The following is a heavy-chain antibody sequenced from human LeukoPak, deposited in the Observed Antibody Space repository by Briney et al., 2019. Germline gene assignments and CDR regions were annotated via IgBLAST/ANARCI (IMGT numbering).Heavy chain of an antibody. CDR2: IKQDGSEK. J-gene: IGHJ3*01. D-gene: IGHD3-10*01. CDR1: GFTFTNFW. V-gene: IGHV3-7*01. CDR3: ARAKYGSGSCYPC. Sequence: PGGSLRLSCAASGFTFTNFWMSWVRQAPGKGLEWVANIKQDGSEKYYVDSVKGRFTISRDNAKNSLHLQMNSLRAEDTAVYYCARAKYGSGSCYPCWGQGTMVTVS.